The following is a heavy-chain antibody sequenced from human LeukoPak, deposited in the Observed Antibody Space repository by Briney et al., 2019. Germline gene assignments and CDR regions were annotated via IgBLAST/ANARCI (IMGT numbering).Heavy chain of an antibody. CDR1: GYTFSSYA. CDR2: INAGNGDT. V-gene: IGHV1-3*01. Sequence: ASVKVSCKGSGYTFSSYAMHWVRQAPGQRLEWMGWINAGNGDTKYSQKLQGRVTITRDTSATTAYMELSSLRSEDTAVYYCARGTGCTGGSCSYYGMDVWGQRTTVTVSS. D-gene: IGHD2-15*01. J-gene: IGHJ6*02. CDR3: ARGTGCTGGSCSYYGMDV.